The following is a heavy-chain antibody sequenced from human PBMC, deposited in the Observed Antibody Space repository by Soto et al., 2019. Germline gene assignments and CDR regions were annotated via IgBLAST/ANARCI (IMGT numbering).Heavy chain of an antibody. CDR1: SGSISSSNW. CDR2: IYHSGST. CDR3: ASGARGYSSSYLDY. Sequence: QVQLQESGPGLVKPSGTLSLTCAVSSGSISSSNWWSWVRQPPGKGLEWIGEIYHSGSTNYNPSLKRRVTISVDKSKNQFSLKLGAVTGADRAVYSCASGARGYSSSYLDYWGQGTLVTVSS. V-gene: IGHV4-4*02. J-gene: IGHJ4*02. D-gene: IGHD6-6*01.